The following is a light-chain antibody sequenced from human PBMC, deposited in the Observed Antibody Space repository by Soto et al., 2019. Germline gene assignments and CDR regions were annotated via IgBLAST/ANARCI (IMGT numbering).Light chain of an antibody. J-gene: IGKJ4*01. CDR2: RAS. Sequence: IGLTQSPGTLSLSPGEEATLACRASQSVNNNYVAWYQQKRGQAPRLLVYRASTRATGIPDRFSGSGSGTDFTLTISRLEPDDSAMYYCQQYGSSLPFGGGTKVEIK. V-gene: IGKV3-20*01. CDR3: QQYGSSLP. CDR1: QSVNNNY.